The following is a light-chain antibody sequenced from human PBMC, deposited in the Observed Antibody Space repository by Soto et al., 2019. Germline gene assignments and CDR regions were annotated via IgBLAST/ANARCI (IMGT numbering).Light chain of an antibody. CDR3: QQYNSDLLT. J-gene: IGKJ4*01. V-gene: IGKV1-5*03. CDR2: ETS. Sequence: DIQMTQSPSTLSASVGDRVTITCRASQSISSWLAWYQQKPGKAPKLLIYETSSLESGVLPRFSGSASGTEFTLTISSLQPDDFATYYCQQYNSDLLTFGGGTKVEIK. CDR1: QSISSW.